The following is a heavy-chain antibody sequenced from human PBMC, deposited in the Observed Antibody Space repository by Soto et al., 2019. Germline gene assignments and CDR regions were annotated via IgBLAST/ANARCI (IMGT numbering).Heavy chain of an antibody. CDR3: TREGAPPLNKYYYYYMDV. J-gene: IGHJ6*03. CDR2: IRSKAYGGTT. Sequence: GGSLRLSCTASGFTFGDYAMSWFRQAPGKGLEWVGFIRSKAYGGTTEYAASVKGRFTISRDDSKSIAYLQTNSLKTEDTAVYYCTREGAPPLNKYYYYYMDVWGKGTTVTVSS. D-gene: IGHD3-16*01. CDR1: GFTFGDYA. V-gene: IGHV3-49*03.